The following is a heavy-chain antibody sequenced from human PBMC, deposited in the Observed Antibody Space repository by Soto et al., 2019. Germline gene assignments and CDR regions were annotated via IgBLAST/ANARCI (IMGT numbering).Heavy chain of an antibody. J-gene: IGHJ6*02. Sequence: QLQLQESGSGLVKPSQTLSLTCAVSGGSISSGGYSWSWIRQPPGKGLEWIGYIYHSGSTYYNPYLQSRVTISVDRSKNQFSLKLSSVTAADTAVYYCARVNYDYVWGSYRPYGMDVWGQGTTVTVSS. V-gene: IGHV4-30-2*01. CDR2: IYHSGST. D-gene: IGHD3-16*02. CDR1: GGSISSGGYS. CDR3: ARVNYDYVWGSYRPYGMDV.